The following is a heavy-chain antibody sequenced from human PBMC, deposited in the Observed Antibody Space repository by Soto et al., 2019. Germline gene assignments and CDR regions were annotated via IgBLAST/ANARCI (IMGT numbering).Heavy chain of an antibody. CDR2: IYGSGGKT. J-gene: IGHJ4*02. V-gene: IGHV3-23*01. CDR3: AKEFSSNYYVSIFHD. D-gene: IGHD3-10*02. Sequence: GGSLRLSCAAFGFTFSSYAMTRVRQAPGKGLEWVSSIYGSGGKTLYARSVQGRFTISRDNFKNPLYLQMNSLRAEDTAVYYCAKEFSSNYYVSIFHDWGQGTLVTVSS. CDR1: GFTFSSYA.